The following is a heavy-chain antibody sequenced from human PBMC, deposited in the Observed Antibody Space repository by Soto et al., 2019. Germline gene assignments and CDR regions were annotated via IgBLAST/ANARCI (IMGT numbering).Heavy chain of an antibody. CDR2: INAGNGNT. J-gene: IGHJ6*02. CDR3: ARVSSGYSYGPGGMDV. CDR1: GYTFTSYA. V-gene: IGHV1-3*01. D-gene: IGHD3-22*01. Sequence: ASVKVSCKASGYTFTSYAMHWVRQAPGQRLEWMGWINAGNGNTKYSQKFQGRVTITRDTSASTAYMELSSLRSEDTAVYYCARVSSGYSYGPGGMDVWGQGTTVTVS.